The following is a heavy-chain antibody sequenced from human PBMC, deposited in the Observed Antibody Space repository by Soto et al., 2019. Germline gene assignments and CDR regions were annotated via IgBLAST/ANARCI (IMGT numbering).Heavy chain of an antibody. CDR3: TRHGHYYGSDYAFDI. J-gene: IGHJ3*02. Sequence: PSETLSLTCTVSGGSISSSSYSWGWIRQPPGKGLEWIGNIYYSGSTSYNPSLKSRVTISVDTSKNQFSLKLSSVTAADTAMYYCTRHGHYYGSDYAFDIWGQGTMVTVSS. V-gene: IGHV4-39*01. CDR1: GGSISSSSYS. D-gene: IGHD3-10*01. CDR2: IYYSGST.